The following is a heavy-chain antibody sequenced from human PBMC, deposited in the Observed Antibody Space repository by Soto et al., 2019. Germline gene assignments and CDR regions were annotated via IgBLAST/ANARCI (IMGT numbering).Heavy chain of an antibody. J-gene: IGHJ4*02. V-gene: IGHV3-30*18. D-gene: IGHD1-26*01. CDR3: AKDKDSGLIDY. CDR2: ISYDGSNK. Sequence: GGSLRLSCAASGFTFSSYGMHWVRQAPGKGLEWVAVISYDGSNKYYADSVKGRFTISRDNSKNTLYLQMNSLRAEDTAVYYCAKDKDSGLIDYWGQGTLVTVSS. CDR1: GFTFSSYG.